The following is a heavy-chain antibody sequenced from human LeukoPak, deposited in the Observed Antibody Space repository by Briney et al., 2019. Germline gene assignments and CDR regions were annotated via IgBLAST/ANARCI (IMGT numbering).Heavy chain of an antibody. D-gene: IGHD5-18*01. J-gene: IGHJ4*02. V-gene: IGHV4-59*12. Sequence: SETLSLTCTVSGGSISSYYWSWIRQPPGKGLEWIGHIYYSGSTNYNPSLKSRVTISVDRSKNQFSLKLSSVTAADTAVYYCARVIQLWYFDYWGQGTLVTVSS. CDR3: ARVIQLWYFDY. CDR2: IYYSGST. CDR1: GGSISSYY.